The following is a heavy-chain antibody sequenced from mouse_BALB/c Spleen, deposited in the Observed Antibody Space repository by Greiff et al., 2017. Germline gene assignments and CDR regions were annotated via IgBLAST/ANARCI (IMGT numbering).Heavy chain of an antibody. CDR1: GFSLTSYG. V-gene: IGHV2-2*02. J-gene: IGHJ4*01. CDR2: IWSGGST. CDR3: ARKDGNYGEVAMDY. D-gene: IGHD2-1*01. Sequence: QVQLQQSGPGLVQPSQSLSITCTVSGFSLTSYGVPWVRQSPGKGLEWLGVIWSGGSTDYNAAFISRLSISKDNSKSQVFFKMNSLQANDTAIYYCARKDGNYGEVAMDYWGQGTSVTVSS.